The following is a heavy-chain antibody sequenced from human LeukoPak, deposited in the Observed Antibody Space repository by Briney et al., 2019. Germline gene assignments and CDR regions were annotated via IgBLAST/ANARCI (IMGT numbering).Heavy chain of an antibody. CDR3: AELGITMIGGV. V-gene: IGHV3-7*01. J-gene: IGHJ6*04. CDR2: IKQDGSEK. CDR1: GFIFSSYW. Sequence: PGGSLRLSCAASGFIFSSYWMSWVRQPPGKGLEWVANIKQDGSEKYYVDSVKGQFTISRDNAKNSLYLQMNSLRAEDTAVYYCAELGITMIGGVWGKGTTVTISS. D-gene: IGHD3-10*02.